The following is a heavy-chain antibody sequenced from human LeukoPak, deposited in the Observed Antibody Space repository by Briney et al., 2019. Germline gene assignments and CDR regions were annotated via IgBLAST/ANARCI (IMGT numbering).Heavy chain of an antibody. CDR3: ARGSYDSSGYYSGAGARADY. D-gene: IGHD3-22*01. Sequence: SETLSLTCAVYGGSFSGYHWSWIRQPPGKGLEWIGEIIHSGSTNYNPSLKSRVTISLDTSKNQFSLKLSSVTAADTAVYYCARGSYDSSGYYSGAGARADYWGQGTLVTVSS. V-gene: IGHV4-34*01. CDR1: GGSFSGYH. CDR2: IIHSGST. J-gene: IGHJ4*02.